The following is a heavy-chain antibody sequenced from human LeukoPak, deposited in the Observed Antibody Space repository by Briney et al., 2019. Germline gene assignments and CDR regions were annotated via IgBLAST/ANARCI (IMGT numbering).Heavy chain of an antibody. D-gene: IGHD4-17*01. Sequence: GGSLRLSCAASGFSFSSYAMSWVRRAPGKGLXXXSAISGRGGSTYYADSVKGRFTISRDNSKNTLYLQMNSLRAEDTAVYYCAKLVYGDYYFDYWGQGTLVTVSS. V-gene: IGHV3-23*01. CDR3: AKLVYGDYYFDY. CDR1: GFSFSSYA. CDR2: ISGRGGST. J-gene: IGHJ4*02.